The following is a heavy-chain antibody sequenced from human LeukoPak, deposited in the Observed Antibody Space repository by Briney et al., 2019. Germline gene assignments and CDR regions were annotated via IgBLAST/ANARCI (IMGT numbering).Heavy chain of an antibody. CDR2: IYPGDSDT. V-gene: IGHV5-51*01. Sequence: GESLQISCKGSGSSFTSYWIGWVRQMPGKGLEWMGIIYPGDSDTRYSPSFQGQVTISADKSISTAYLQWSSLKASDTAMYYCARLSPNYYDSSGYQNDLDYWGQGTLVTVSS. CDR1: GSSFTSYW. J-gene: IGHJ4*02. D-gene: IGHD3-22*01. CDR3: ARLSPNYYDSSGYQNDLDY.